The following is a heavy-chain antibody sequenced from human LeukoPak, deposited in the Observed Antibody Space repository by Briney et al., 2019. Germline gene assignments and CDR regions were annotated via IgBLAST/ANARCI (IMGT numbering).Heavy chain of an antibody. CDR2: INSDGSST. D-gene: IGHD4-17*01. Sequence: PGGSLRLSCAASGFTFDDYTMHWVRQAPGKGLLWVSRINSDGSSTSYADSVKGRFTISRDNAKNTLYLQMNSLRAEDTAVYYCARGMHTVTTPTNWGQGTLVTVSS. CDR3: ARGMHTVTTPTN. V-gene: IGHV3-74*01. CDR1: GFTFDDYT. J-gene: IGHJ4*02.